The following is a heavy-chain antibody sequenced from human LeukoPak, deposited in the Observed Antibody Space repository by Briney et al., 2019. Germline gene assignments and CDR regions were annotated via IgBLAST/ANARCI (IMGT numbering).Heavy chain of an antibody. CDR2: IIPIFGTA. V-gene: IGHV1-69*05. J-gene: IGHJ4*02. CDR3: ARDLRNITMIVEDPYYFDY. D-gene: IGHD3-22*01. Sequence: ASVKVSCKXSGGTFSSYAISWVRQAPGQGLEWMGRIIPIFGTANYAQKFQGRVTITTDESTSTAYMKLSSLRSEDTAVYYCARDLRNITMIVEDPYYFDYWGQGTLVTVSS. CDR1: GGTFSSYA.